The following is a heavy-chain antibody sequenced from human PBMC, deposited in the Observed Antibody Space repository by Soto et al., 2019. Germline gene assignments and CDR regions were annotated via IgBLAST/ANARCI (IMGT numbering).Heavy chain of an antibody. Sequence: ASVKVSCKASGYTFTGYYMHWVRQAPGQGLEWMGWINPNSGGTNYAQKFQGWVTMTRDTSISTAYMELSRLRSDDTAVYYCAREWGVPTVTKARGGYYYYGMDVWGQGTKVTVSS. J-gene: IGHJ6*02. V-gene: IGHV1-2*04. D-gene: IGHD4-17*01. CDR2: INPNSGGT. CDR3: AREWGVPTVTKARGGYYYYGMDV. CDR1: GYTFTGYY.